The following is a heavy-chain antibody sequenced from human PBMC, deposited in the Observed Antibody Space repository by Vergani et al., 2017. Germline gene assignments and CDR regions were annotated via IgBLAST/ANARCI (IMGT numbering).Heavy chain of an antibody. V-gene: IGHV3-30*14. CDR2: ISYDGSNK. CDR1: GFTFSSYA. J-gene: IGHJ5*02. D-gene: IGHD3-10*01. CDR3: ARVGRFDP. Sequence: QVQLVESGGGVVQPGRSLRLSCAASGFTFSSYAMHWVRQAPGKGLEWVAVISYDGSNKYYADSVKGRFTISRDNSKNTLYLQMNSLRAEDTAVYYCARVGRFDPWGQGTLVTVSS.